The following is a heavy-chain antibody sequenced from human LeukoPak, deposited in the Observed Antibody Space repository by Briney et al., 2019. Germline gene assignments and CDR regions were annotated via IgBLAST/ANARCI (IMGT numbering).Heavy chain of an antibody. J-gene: IGHJ4*02. CDR1: SGSISSSSYY. CDR3: ARGVGYCSSTSCPDFDY. Sequence: SETLSLTCTVSSGSISSSSYYWGWIRQPPGKGLEWIGSIYYSGSTYYNPSLKSRVTISVDTSKNQFSLKLSSVTAADTAVYYCARGVGYCSSTSCPDFDYWGQGTLVTVSS. V-gene: IGHV4-39*01. D-gene: IGHD2-2*01. CDR2: IYYSGST.